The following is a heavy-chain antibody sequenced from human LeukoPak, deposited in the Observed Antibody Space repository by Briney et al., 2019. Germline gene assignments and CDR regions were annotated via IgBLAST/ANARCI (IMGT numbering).Heavy chain of an antibody. Sequence: SETLSLTCVVSGYSISSGYYWGWIRQPPGKGLEWIGSIYYSGSSYYTPSLKSRLTISIDTSKNQFSLRLSSVTAADTAVYYCARQSRLCSSTSCYGFDCWGQGTLVTVSS. CDR1: GYSISSGYY. D-gene: IGHD2-2*01. CDR2: IYYSGSS. CDR3: ARQSRLCSSTSCYGFDC. V-gene: IGHV4-38-2*01. J-gene: IGHJ4*02.